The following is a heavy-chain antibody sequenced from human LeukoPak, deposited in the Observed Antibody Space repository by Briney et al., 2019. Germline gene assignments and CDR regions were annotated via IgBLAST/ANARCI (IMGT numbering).Heavy chain of an antibody. Sequence: SETLSLTCTVSGGSISSSSYYWGWIRQPPGKGLEWIGSIYYSGSTYYNPSLKSRVTISVDTSKNQFSLKLSSVTAADTAVYYCARRNGLLWFGATSGWFDPWGQGTLVTVSS. V-gene: IGHV4-39*01. J-gene: IGHJ5*02. CDR3: ARRNGLLWFGATSGWFDP. CDR2: IYYSGST. D-gene: IGHD3-10*01. CDR1: GGSISSSSYY.